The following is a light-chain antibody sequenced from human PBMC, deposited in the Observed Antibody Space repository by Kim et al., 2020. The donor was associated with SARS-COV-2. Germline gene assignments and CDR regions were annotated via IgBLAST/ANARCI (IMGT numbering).Light chain of an antibody. CDR1: KLGEKY. Sequence: SVAPGQTTSITCSGDKLGEKYACWYQQKPGQSPVLVIYQDSKRPSGIPERFSGSNSGNTATLTISGTHAMDEADYYCQAWDSSVVFGGGTQLTVL. J-gene: IGLJ2*01. CDR3: QAWDSSVV. CDR2: QDS. V-gene: IGLV3-1*01.